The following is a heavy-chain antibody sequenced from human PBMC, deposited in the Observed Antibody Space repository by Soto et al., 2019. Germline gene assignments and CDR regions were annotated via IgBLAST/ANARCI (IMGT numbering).Heavy chain of an antibody. J-gene: IGHJ4*02. CDR1: GFTFSSYS. CDR3: ARTGKLGYCSGGSCDLDSSFDY. Sequence: EVQLVESGGGLVKPGGSLRLSCAASGFTFSSYSMNWVRQAPGKGLEWVSSISSSSSYIYYADSVKGRFTISRDNAKNSLYLQMNSLRAEDTAVYYCARTGKLGYCSGGSCDLDSSFDYWGQGTLVTVSS. D-gene: IGHD2-15*01. CDR2: ISSSSSYI. V-gene: IGHV3-21*06.